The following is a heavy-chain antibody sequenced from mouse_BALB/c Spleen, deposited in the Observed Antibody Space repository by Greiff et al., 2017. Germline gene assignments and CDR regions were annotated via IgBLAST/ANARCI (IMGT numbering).Heavy chain of an antibody. J-gene: IGHJ4*01. D-gene: IGHD2-10*02. V-gene: IGHV7-3*02. CDR3: ARDQYGKRGLRAMDY. Sequence: EVQRVESGGGLVQPGGSLRLSCATSGFTFTDYYMSWVRQPPGKALEWLGFIRNKANGYTTEYSASVKGRFTISRDNSQSILYLQMNTLRAEDSATYYCARDQYGKRGLRAMDYWGQGTSVTVSA. CDR2: IRNKANGYTT. CDR1: GFTFTDYY.